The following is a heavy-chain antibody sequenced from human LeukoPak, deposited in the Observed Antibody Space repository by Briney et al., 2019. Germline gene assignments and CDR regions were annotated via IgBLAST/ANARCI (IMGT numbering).Heavy chain of an antibody. D-gene: IGHD3-9*01. CDR2: ISSDGSST. CDR3: ARGPDILTAFSPDY. Sequence: GGSLRLSCAASGYTLSSYWMHWVRQAPGKGLVWVSRISSDGSSTSYADSVKGRFTISRDNAQSTLYLQMNSLRAEDTAVYYCARGPDILTAFSPDYWGQGTLFTVSS. V-gene: IGHV3-74*01. CDR1: GYTLSSYW. J-gene: IGHJ4*02.